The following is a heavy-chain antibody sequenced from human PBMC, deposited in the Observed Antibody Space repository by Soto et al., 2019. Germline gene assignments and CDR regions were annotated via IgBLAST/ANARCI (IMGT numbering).Heavy chain of an antibody. V-gene: IGHV5-10-1*03. Sequence: EVQLVQSGAELKKPGESLRISCKASGHSLTSYWINWVRQTPGKGLEWMGRIDPSDSRTNYSPSFQGHVTISADKSISTAYLQWSSLKASDTAMYYCASGDEAIPGNDYWGQGTLVTVSS. CDR1: GHSLTSYW. D-gene: IGHD6-13*01. CDR3: ASGDEAIPGNDY. CDR2: IDPSDSRT. J-gene: IGHJ4*02.